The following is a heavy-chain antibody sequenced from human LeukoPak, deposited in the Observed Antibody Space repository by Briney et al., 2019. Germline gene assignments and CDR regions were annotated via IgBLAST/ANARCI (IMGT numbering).Heavy chain of an antibody. V-gene: IGHV3-53*01. Sequence: GGSLRLSCAASGFTFGSNYMNWVRQARGQGLEWVSVIYGGGNIYYADSVKGRFTISRDNSENTLYLQMNSLRAEDTAVYYCARGAGYNYPYYFDYWGQGTLVTVSS. CDR1: GFTFGSNY. CDR2: IYGGGNI. J-gene: IGHJ4*02. D-gene: IGHD5-24*01. CDR3: ARGAGYNYPYYFDY.